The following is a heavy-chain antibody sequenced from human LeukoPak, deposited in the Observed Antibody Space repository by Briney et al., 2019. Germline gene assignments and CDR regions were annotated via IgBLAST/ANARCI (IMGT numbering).Heavy chain of an antibody. J-gene: IGHJ4*02. CDR2: ISSSGGAI. CDR1: GFTFSSYE. Sequence: GGSLRLSCAASGFTFSSYEMNWVRQAPGKGLEWVSYISSSGGAIYYADSVKGRFTISRDNAKNSLYLQMNSLRAEDTAVYYCARDCYYYGSGSYYIRAGFDYWGQGTLVTVSS. CDR3: ARDCYYYGSGSYYIRAGFDY. V-gene: IGHV3-48*03. D-gene: IGHD3-10*01.